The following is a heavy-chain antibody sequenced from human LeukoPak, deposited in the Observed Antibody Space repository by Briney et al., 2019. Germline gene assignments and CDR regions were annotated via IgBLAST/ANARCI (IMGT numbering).Heavy chain of an antibody. J-gene: IGHJ4*02. CDR1: GYTFTNYY. CDR2: INPSSGST. D-gene: IGHD6-13*01. V-gene: IGHV1-46*01. CDR3: AREYSNSQFDY. Sequence: KPGASVKVSCKASGYTFTNYYIHWVRQAPGQGLEWMAIINPSSGSTSYAQKFQGRVTMTRDTSTSTVYMELSSLRSEDTAMYYCAREYSNSQFDYWGQGTLVTVSS.